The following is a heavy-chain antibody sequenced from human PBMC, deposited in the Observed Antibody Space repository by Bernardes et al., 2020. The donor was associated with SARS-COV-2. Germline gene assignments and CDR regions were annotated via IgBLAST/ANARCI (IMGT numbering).Heavy chain of an antibody. CDR3: ARPYYDYVWGSPRGSWFDP. V-gene: IGHV4-39*01. CDR1: GGSISSSGYY. Sequence: SETLSLTCTVSGGSISSSGYYWGWIRQPPGKGLEWIGSIYYSGSTYYNPSLKSRVTISVDTSKNQFSLKLSSVTAADTAVYYCARPYYDYVWGSPRGSWFDPWGQGTLVTVSS. J-gene: IGHJ5*02. D-gene: IGHD3-16*01. CDR2: IYYSGST.